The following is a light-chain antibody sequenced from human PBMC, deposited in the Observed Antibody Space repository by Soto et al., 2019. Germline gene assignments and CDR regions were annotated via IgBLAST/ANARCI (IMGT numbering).Light chain of an antibody. CDR2: DTS. Sequence: EIVVTQSPATLSLSPGDRATLSCRASRSVSIYLAWYQQKPGQAPRLLIYDTSHRAAGIPARFGGSGSGTDFTLTISSLEPEDFAIYYCQQRSSWMWAFGQGTRVEVK. J-gene: IGKJ1*01. CDR3: QQRSSWMWA. V-gene: IGKV3-11*01. CDR1: RSVSIY.